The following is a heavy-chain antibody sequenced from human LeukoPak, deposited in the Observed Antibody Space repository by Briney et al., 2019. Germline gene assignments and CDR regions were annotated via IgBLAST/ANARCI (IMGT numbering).Heavy chain of an antibody. V-gene: IGHV4-30-4*01. CDR1: GGSISSGDYY. CDR2: IYYSGST. D-gene: IGHD5-24*01. Sequence: PSETLSLTCTVSGGSISSGDYYWSWIRQPPGKGLEWIGYIYYSGSTYYNPSLKSRVTISVDTSKNQFSLKLSSVTAADTAVYYCARKQRWLSPNRVEEGAFDYWGQGTRVTVSS. J-gene: IGHJ4*02. CDR3: ARKQRWLSPNRVEEGAFDY.